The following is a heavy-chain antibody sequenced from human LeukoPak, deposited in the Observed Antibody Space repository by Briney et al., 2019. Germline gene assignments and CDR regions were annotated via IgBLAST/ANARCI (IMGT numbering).Heavy chain of an antibody. CDR3: VRDRDSTGYYDY. CDR2: VSDDGNNI. V-gene: IGHV3-30*04. J-gene: IGHJ4*02. D-gene: IGHD3-22*01. Sequence: TGRSLRLSCAASGFTFSNYPMHWVRQAPGKGLEWVAVVSDDGNNIYYADSVKGRFTISRDNSKNTLYLQTNSLRAEDTALYYCVRDRDSTGYYDYWGQGTLVTVSS. CDR1: GFTFSNYP.